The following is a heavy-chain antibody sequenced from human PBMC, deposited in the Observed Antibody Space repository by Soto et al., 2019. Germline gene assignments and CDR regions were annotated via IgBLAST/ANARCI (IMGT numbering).Heavy chain of an antibody. V-gene: IGHV1-69*06. D-gene: IGHD1-7*01. CDR3: AKIGVTGTTYY. J-gene: IGHJ4*02. CDR2: IIPIFGTA. Sequence: SVKVSCKASGGTFSSYAISWVRQAPGQGLEWMGGIIPIFGTANYAQKFQGRVTITADKSTSTAYMELNSLRAEDTAVYYCAKIGVTGTTYYWGQGTLVTVSS. CDR1: GGTFSSYA.